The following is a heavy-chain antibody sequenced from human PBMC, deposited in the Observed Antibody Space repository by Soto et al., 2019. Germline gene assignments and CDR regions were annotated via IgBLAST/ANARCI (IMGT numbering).Heavy chain of an antibody. V-gene: IGHV4-34*01. CDR3: ARATRRAIVY. Sequence: QVQLQQLGAGLLKPSETLSLTCAVYCGPVTNYYWTCIPQPPGKGLEWIGEINHSGSTNYNPALKSRITISVDTSKNQLSRKLTSVTAEDTAVYYCARATRRAIVYWGQGTLVTVSS. CDR2: INHSGST. CDR1: CGPVTNYY. D-gene: IGHD5-12*01. J-gene: IGHJ4*02.